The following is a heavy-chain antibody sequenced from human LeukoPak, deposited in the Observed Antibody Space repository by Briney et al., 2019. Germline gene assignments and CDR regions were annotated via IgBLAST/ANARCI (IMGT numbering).Heavy chain of an antibody. CDR1: GGTISNSGYY. V-gene: IGHV4-30-4*08. J-gene: IGHJ3*02. CDR2: IYYSGST. CDR3: ARDTVGWLQAYRAFDI. Sequence: SETLSLTCTVSGGTISNSGYYWGWIRQPPGKGLEWIGYIYYSGSTYYNPSLKSRVTISVDTSKNQFSLKLSSVTAADTAVYYCARDTVGWLQAYRAFDIWGQGTMVTVSS. D-gene: IGHD5-24*01.